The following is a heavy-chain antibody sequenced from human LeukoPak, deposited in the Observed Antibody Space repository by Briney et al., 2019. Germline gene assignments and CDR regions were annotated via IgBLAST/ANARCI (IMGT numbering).Heavy chain of an antibody. CDR1: GDSVSRKSAT. Sequence: SQTLSLPYAISGDSVSRKSATGNWIRPSPSRGLEWRGQTYYRSKWYNDSAVSVTSRITISPDTSKNQFSLQLNSVTPEDTAVYYCARDPRVSAGWQFDYWGQGTLVTVSS. V-gene: IGHV6-1*01. D-gene: IGHD6-19*01. J-gene: IGHJ4*02. CDR2: TYYRSKWYN. CDR3: ARDPRVSAGWQFDY.